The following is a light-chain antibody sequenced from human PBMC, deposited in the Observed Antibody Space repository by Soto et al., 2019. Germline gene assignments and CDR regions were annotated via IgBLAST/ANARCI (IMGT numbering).Light chain of an antibody. CDR3: QKYTSAPWT. CDR2: TES. V-gene: IGKV1-27*01. J-gene: IGKJ1*01. Sequence: DVQMTQSPSSLSASVGDRATITCRASQGISNSLAWFQQKPGKVPKLLIYTESTLQSGVPSRFSGSGSGTDFTLTISPVQPADVATYYCQKYTSAPWTFGQGTKVEIK. CDR1: QGISNS.